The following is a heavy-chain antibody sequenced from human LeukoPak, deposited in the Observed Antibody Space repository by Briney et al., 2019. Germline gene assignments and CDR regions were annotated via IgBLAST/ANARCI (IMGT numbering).Heavy chain of an antibody. V-gene: IGHV4-30-2*01. CDR3: ARAPYYYYGMDV. J-gene: IGHJ6*02. CDR2: IYHSGST. Sequence: SETLSLTCAVSGGSISSGGYSWSWIRQPPAKGLEWIGYIYHSGSTYYNPSLKSRVTISVDRSKNQFSLKLSSVTAADTAVYYCARAPYYYYGMDVWGQGTTVTVSS. CDR1: GGSISSGGYS.